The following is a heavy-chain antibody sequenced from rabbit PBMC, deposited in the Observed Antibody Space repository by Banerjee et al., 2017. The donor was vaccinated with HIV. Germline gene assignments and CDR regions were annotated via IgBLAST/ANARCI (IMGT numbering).Heavy chain of an antibody. CDR3: AKDLWYSLNL. J-gene: IGHJ4*01. CDR1: GFDFSTNT. D-gene: IGHD7-1*01. V-gene: IGHV1S40*01. Sequence: QSLEESGGDLVKPGASLTLTCTASGFDFSTNTMCWVRQAPGKGLEWIGCINTGSGGTYYASWAKSRFTISKTSSTTVTLQMTSLTAADTATYFCAKDLWYSLNLWGPGTLVTVS. CDR2: INTGSGGT.